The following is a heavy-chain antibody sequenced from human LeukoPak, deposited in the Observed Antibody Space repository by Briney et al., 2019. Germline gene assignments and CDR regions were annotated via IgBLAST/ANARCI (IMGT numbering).Heavy chain of an antibody. J-gene: IGHJ4*02. CDR2: ISGSGNFI. V-gene: IGHV3-48*03. CDR1: GFTFSSYE. Sequence: GGSLRLSCATSGFTFSSYEMNWVRQAPGKGLEWVSYISGSGNFIYYADSVKGRFTISRDNAKNSLYLQMNSLRVEDTAIYYCARYDASADDYWGQGTLVTVSS. D-gene: IGHD3-16*01. CDR3: ARYDASADDY.